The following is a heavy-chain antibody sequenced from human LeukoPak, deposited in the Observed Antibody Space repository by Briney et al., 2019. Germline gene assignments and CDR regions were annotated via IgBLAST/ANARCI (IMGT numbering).Heavy chain of an antibody. J-gene: IGHJ3*02. D-gene: IGHD6-19*01. CDR2: MSINSKYI. V-gene: IGHV3-21*01. Sequence: GGSLRLSCAVSGFTLSSYSMNWVRPAPGQGQEWVSSMSINSKYIYYADSVKGRFTISRDNAKNSLFLQMNSPRAEDTAVYYCARGSISIAVAANAFDIWGQGTMVTVSS. CDR3: ARGSISIAVAANAFDI. CDR1: GFTLSSYS.